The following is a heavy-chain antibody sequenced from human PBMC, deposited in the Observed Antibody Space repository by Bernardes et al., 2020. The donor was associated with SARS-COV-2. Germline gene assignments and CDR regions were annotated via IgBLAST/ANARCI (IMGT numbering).Heavy chain of an antibody. D-gene: IGHD2-21*02. J-gene: IGHJ4*02. CDR3: AKDYCGGDCDFFDY. CDR2: VSGSGDT. V-gene: IGHV3-23*01. Sequence: GGSLRVWCASSGFSLDTFAMSWVQKVPGKGLEWVSGVSGSGDTYYADSVKGRFTISRDNSKNILFLQMNDLRAEDTAVYYCAKDYCGGDCDFFDYWGQGTVVTVSS. CDR1: GFSLDTFA.